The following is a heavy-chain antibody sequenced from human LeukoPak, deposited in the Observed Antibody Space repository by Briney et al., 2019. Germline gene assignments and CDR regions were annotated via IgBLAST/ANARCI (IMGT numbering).Heavy chain of an antibody. J-gene: IGHJ4*02. D-gene: IGHD1-26*01. CDR3: ARDRDSGSYRPDY. V-gene: IGHV1-18*01. Sequence: ASVKVSCKASGGTFSSYAISWVRQAPGQGLEWMGWISAYNGNTNYAQKLQGRVTMTTDTSTSTAYMELRSLRSDDTAVYYCARDRDSGSYRPDYWGQGTLVTVSS. CDR2: ISAYNGNT. CDR1: GGTFSSYA.